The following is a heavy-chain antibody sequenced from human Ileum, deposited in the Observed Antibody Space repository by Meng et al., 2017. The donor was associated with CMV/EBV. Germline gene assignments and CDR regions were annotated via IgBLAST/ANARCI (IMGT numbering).Heavy chain of an antibody. CDR1: GYTFTGYY. D-gene: IGHD5-18*01. Sequence: SCTASGYTFTGYYLHWVRQAPGQGLEWMGWINCNSGGTNYAQKFNGRVSMTRDTSISTAYMELSSLRSDDTAVYYCARELPDTADYWGQGTLVTVSS. CDR2: INCNSGGT. V-gene: IGHV1-2*02. J-gene: IGHJ4*02. CDR3: ARELPDTADY.